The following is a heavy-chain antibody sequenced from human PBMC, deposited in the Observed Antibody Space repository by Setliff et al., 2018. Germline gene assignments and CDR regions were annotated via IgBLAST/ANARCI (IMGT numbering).Heavy chain of an antibody. J-gene: IGHJ4*02. V-gene: IGHV4-34*01. CDR2: TYYNGTA. D-gene: IGHD6-13*01. CDR1: GGSFSGYQ. Sequence: SETLSLTCGVHGGSFSGYQWTWIRQPPGKGLEWIGSTYYNGTAYYNPSLQSRVAISVDTSKNYFSLDVSSVTAADTAVYYCVRESRSTWYRRDFWGQGTLVTVSS. CDR3: VRESRSTWYRRDF.